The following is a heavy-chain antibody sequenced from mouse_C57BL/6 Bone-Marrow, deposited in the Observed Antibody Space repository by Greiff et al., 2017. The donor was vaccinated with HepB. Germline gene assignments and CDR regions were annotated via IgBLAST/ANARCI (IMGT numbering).Heavy chain of an antibody. Sequence: VKLMESGAELVRPGASVKLSCKASGYTFTDYYINWVKQRPGQGLEWIARIYPGSGNTYYNEKFKGKATLTAEKSSSTAYMQLSSLTSEDSAVYFCARRDYYGSPGYFDYWGQGTTLTVSS. CDR3: ARRDYYGSPGYFDY. CDR2: IYPGSGNT. CDR1: GYTFTDYY. D-gene: IGHD1-1*01. V-gene: IGHV1-76*01. J-gene: IGHJ2*01.